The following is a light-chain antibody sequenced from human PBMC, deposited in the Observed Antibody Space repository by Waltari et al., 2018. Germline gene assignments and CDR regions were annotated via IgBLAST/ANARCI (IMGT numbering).Light chain of an antibody. CDR1: QSLLHRNGYNY. Sequence: DIVITQSPLSLSVTPGEPASISCRSSQSLLHRNGYNYLDWYLQNPEQSHQLLIYSGYNRASRVPDRFSGSGSGAAFTLKISRVGTEDVVVYYCMQAVESPRTFGQGTKVEIK. CDR3: MQAVESPRT. CDR2: SGY. J-gene: IGKJ1*01. V-gene: IGKV2-28*01.